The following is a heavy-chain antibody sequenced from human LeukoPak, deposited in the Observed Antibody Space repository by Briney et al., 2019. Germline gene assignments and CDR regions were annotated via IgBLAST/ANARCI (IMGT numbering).Heavy chain of an antibody. Sequence: PGRSLRLSCAASGFTFSSYGMHWVRQAPGKGLEWVAVISYDGSNKYYADSVKGRFTISRDNSKNTLDLQMNSLRAEDTAVYYCASAFYGGNPDAGYWGQGTLVTVSS. J-gene: IGHJ4*02. V-gene: IGHV3-30*03. CDR2: ISYDGSNK. D-gene: IGHD4-23*01. CDR1: GFTFSSYG. CDR3: ASAFYGGNPDAGY.